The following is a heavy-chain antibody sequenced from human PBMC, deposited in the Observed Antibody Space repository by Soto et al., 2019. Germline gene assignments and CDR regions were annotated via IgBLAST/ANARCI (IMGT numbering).Heavy chain of an antibody. CDR3: ARAPRYSSGCYFDY. J-gene: IGHJ4*02. Sequence: GGSLRLSCTTSGFTFSTYAMSWVRQAPGKGPAWVSGISSSGSSTYYADSEKGRFTMSRDNAKNTLYLQMNSLRAEDTAVYYCARAPRYSSGCYFDYWGQGTLVTVS. D-gene: IGHD6-19*01. CDR2: ISSSGSST. CDR1: GFTFSTYA. V-gene: IGHV3-23*01.